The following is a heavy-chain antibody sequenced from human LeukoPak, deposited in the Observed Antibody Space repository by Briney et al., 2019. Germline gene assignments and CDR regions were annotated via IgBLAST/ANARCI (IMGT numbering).Heavy chain of an antibody. CDR3: ARNYDSSGYGQPGAFDI. D-gene: IGHD3-22*01. CDR2: ISYDGSNK. Sequence: GGSLRLSCAASGFTFSSYAMHWVRQAPGKGLEWVAVISYDGSNKYYADSVKGRFTISRHNSKNTLYLQMNSLRAEDTAVYYCARNYDSSGYGQPGAFDIWGQGTMVTVSS. J-gene: IGHJ3*02. CDR1: GFTFSSYA. V-gene: IGHV3-30-3*01.